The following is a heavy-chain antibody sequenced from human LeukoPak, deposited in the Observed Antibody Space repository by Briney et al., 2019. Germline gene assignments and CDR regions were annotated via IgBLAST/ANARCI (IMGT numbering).Heavy chain of an antibody. D-gene: IGHD3-9*01. CDR3: ARDLGQYYDTSDNWFDP. CDR1: GLPFSSYG. CDR2: IRCDGRNK. J-gene: IGHJ5*02. Sequence: GGCLRLACAAAGLPFSSYGVEWVRRAPGRGLGWVAFIRCDGRNKTYADSVKGRFTISRDNSKNTLYLQMTSLRAEDTAMYYCARDLGQYYDTSDNWFDPWPQGTLVTLST. V-gene: IGHV3-30*02.